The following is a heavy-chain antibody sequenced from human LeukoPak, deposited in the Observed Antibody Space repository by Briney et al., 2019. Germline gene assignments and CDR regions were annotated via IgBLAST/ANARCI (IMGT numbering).Heavy chain of an antibody. Sequence: ASVKVSCKASGYTFTSYGISRVRQAPGQGLEWMGWISAHNGNTNYAQKLQGRVTMTTDTSTSTAYMELRSLRSDDTAVYYCARGPIVVVPAAIEDFDYWGQGTLVTVSS. D-gene: IGHD2-2*02. V-gene: IGHV1-18*01. CDR1: GYTFTSYG. CDR2: ISAHNGNT. J-gene: IGHJ4*02. CDR3: ARGPIVVVPAAIEDFDY.